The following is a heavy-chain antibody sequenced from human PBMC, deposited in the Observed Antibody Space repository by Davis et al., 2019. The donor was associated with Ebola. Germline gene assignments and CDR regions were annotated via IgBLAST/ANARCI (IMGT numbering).Heavy chain of an antibody. CDR1: GFTFSSYA. V-gene: IGHV3-23*01. CDR2: ISGSGGST. D-gene: IGHD6-19*01. Sequence: GESLKISCAASGFTFSSYAMSWVRQAPGKGLEWVSAISGSGGSTYYADSVKGRFTISRDNSKNTLYLQMNSLRAEDTAVYYCAKGSGSGWSFDYWGQGTLVTVSS. CDR3: AKGSGSGWSFDY. J-gene: IGHJ4*02.